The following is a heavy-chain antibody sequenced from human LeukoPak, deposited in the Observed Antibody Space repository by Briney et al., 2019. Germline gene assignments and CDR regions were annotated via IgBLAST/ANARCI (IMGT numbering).Heavy chain of an antibody. CDR2: IYYSGST. D-gene: IGHD3-10*01. CDR1: GGSISSYY. Sequence: SETLSLTCTVSGGSISSYYWSWIRQPPGKGLEWIGYIYYSGSTNYNPSLKSRVTISVDTSRNQFSLKLSSVTAADTAVYYCARGLRYYYGSGRLRPSYYMDVWGKGTTVTVSS. V-gene: IGHV4-59*12. CDR3: ARGLRYYYGSGRLRPSYYMDV. J-gene: IGHJ6*03.